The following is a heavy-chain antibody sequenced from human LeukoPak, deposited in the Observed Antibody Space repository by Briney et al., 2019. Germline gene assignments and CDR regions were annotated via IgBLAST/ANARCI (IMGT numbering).Heavy chain of an antibody. J-gene: IGHJ4*02. Sequence: ASVKVSCKASGYTFTSYAMHWVRQAPGQRLEWMGWINAGNGNTKYSQEFQGRVTITRDTSASTAYMELSSLRSEDMAVYYCARGGVHWNGEYYFDYWGQGTLVTVSS. CDR2: INAGNGNT. D-gene: IGHD1-1*01. CDR3: ARGGVHWNGEYYFDY. CDR1: GYTFTSYA. V-gene: IGHV1-3*03.